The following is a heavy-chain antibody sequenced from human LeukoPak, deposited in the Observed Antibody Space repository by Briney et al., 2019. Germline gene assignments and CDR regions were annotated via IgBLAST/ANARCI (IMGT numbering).Heavy chain of an antibody. CDR2: ISYDGSNT. V-gene: IGHV3-30*03. CDR1: GFTFSNYA. Sequence: GGSLRLSCAASGFTFSNYAMHWVRQAPGKGLEWVALISYDGSNTFYGDSVKGRFTISRDNSKNTLYLEVDSPRAEDTAVYYCARESRGGSGWEPYYYYGMDVWGQGATVTVSS. J-gene: IGHJ6*02. CDR3: ARESRGGSGWEPYYYYGMDV. D-gene: IGHD6-19*01.